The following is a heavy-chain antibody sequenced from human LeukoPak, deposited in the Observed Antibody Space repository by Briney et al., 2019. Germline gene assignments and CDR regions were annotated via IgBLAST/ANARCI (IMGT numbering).Heavy chain of an antibody. CDR3: ARDGYDLNTPLVSTVFDC. V-gene: IGHV3-30*04. CDR2: ISYGSKK. D-gene: IGHD5-18*01. Sequence: PGGSLRLSCAASGFTFSSYAMHWIRQAPGKGLEWVAVISYGSKKYYVDSVKGRFTISRDNSKNTLCLQMNSLRTEDTAVYYCARDGYDLNTPLVSTVFDCWGQGTLVTVSS. J-gene: IGHJ4*02. CDR1: GFTFSSYA.